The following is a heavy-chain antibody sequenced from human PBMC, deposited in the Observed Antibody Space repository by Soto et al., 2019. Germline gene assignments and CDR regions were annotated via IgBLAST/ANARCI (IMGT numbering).Heavy chain of an antibody. J-gene: IGHJ2*01. D-gene: IGHD4-17*01. CDR1: GFTFSSYW. Sequence: EVQLVESRGGLVQPGGSLRLSCAASGFTFSSYWMHWVRQAPGKGLVWVSRINSDGSSTSYADSVKGRFTISRDNAKNTLYLQMNSLRAEDTAVYYCARDKPYGDYEGWYFDLWGRGTLVTVSS. V-gene: IGHV3-74*01. CDR2: INSDGSST. CDR3: ARDKPYGDYEGWYFDL.